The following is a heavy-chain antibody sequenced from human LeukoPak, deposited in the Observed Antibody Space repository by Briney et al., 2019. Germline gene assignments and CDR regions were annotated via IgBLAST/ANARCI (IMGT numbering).Heavy chain of an antibody. Sequence: QPGGSLRLSCAASGFTFDDYAMHWVRQTPGKGLEWVSLISGDGGSTYFADSVNGRFTVSRDNSKNSLYLQMNSLRPEDTALYYCGRDFGSGDYWGQGTLVTVSS. CDR1: GFTFDDYA. CDR3: GRDFGSGDY. D-gene: IGHD3-10*01. V-gene: IGHV3-43*02. CDR2: ISGDGGST. J-gene: IGHJ4*02.